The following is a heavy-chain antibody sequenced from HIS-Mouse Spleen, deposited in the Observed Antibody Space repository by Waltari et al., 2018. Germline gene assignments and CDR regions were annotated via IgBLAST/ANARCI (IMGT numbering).Heavy chain of an antibody. V-gene: IGHV1-8*01. Sequence: QVQLVQSGAEVKKPGASVKVSCKASGYTFTSYDINWVRQATGQGLEWMGWINPNSCNTGYAQKFQGRVTMNRNTSISTAYMELSSLRSEDTAVYYCARGLQDIVVVPAADAFDIWGQGTMVTVSS. CDR1: GYTFTSYD. J-gene: IGHJ3*02. CDR2: INPNSCNT. D-gene: IGHD2-2*01. CDR3: ARGLQDIVVVPAADAFDI.